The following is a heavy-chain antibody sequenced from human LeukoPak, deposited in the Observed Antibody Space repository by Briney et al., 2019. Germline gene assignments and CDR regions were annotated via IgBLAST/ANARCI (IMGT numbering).Heavy chain of an antibody. J-gene: IGHJ3*02. CDR2: ISWNSGSI. V-gene: IGHV3-9*03. CDR1: GFTFDDYA. Sequence: PGGSLRLSCAASGFTFDDYAMHWVRQAPGKGLEWVSGISWNSGSIGYADSVKGRFTISRDNAKNSLYLQMNSLRAEDMALYYCAKAAGTRLGAFDIWGQGTMVTVSS. D-gene: IGHD6-13*01. CDR3: AKAAGTRLGAFDI.